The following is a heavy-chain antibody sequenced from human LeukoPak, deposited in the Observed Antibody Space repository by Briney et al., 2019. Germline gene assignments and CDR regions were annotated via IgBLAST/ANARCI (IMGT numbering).Heavy chain of an antibody. Sequence: ASVKVSCKASGYRFTSYGISWVRQAPGQGLEWMGWISAYNGNTNYAQKLQGRVTMTTDTSTSTAYMELRSLRSDDTAVYYCARARDYGDPVDFDYWGQGTLVTVSS. CDR1: GYRFTSYG. D-gene: IGHD4-17*01. CDR2: ISAYNGNT. V-gene: IGHV1-18*01. J-gene: IGHJ4*02. CDR3: ARARDYGDPVDFDY.